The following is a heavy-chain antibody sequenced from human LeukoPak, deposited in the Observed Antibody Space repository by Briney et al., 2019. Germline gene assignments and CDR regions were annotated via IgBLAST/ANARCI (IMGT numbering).Heavy chain of an antibody. CDR1: GLTLSSYA. D-gene: IGHD6-19*01. V-gene: IGHV3-23*01. CDR3: ARGDSSGWHLIYFDY. CDR2: ISASGGGT. Sequence: GGSLRLSCAVSGLTLSSYAMSWVRQGPGKGLEWVSDISASGGGTHYADSVKGRFTISRDNAKNSLYLQMNSLRAEDTAVYYCARGDSSGWHLIYFDYWGQGTLVTVSS. J-gene: IGHJ4*02.